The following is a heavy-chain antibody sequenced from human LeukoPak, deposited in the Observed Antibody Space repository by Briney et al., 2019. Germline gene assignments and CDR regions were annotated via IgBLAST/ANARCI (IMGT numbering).Heavy chain of an antibody. CDR3: TRGHAAMGEH. CDR1: DFNVIPNY. CDR2: IHSNDDT. J-gene: IGHJ4*02. D-gene: IGHD5-18*01. V-gene: IGHV3-53*01. Sequence: GGSLRLSCAVSDFNVIPNYMTWVRQAPGKGLECISVIHSNDDTYHAASVRGRFTISRDTSNYMLYLQMNSLRAEDTAIYFCTRGHAAMGEHWGQGILVTVSS.